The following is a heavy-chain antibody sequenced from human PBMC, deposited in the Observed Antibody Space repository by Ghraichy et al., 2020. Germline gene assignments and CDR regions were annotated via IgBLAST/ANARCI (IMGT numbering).Heavy chain of an antibody. D-gene: IGHD3-3*01. Sequence: ASVKVSCKASGYTFTGYYMHWVRQAPGQGLEWMGWINPNSGGTNYAQKFQGRVTMTRDTSISTAYMELSRLRSDDTAVYYCARDLDTIFGVVIIYGFDYWGQGTLVTVSS. CDR1: GYTFTGYY. CDR3: ARDLDTIFGVVIIYGFDY. J-gene: IGHJ4*02. CDR2: INPNSGGT. V-gene: IGHV1-2*02.